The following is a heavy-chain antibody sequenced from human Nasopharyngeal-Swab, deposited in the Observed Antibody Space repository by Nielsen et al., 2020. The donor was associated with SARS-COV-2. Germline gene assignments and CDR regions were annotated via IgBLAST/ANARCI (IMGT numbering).Heavy chain of an antibody. D-gene: IGHD5-12*01. CDR2: ISYDGSNK. CDR1: GFTFSSYG. V-gene: IGHV3-30*03. J-gene: IGHJ4*02. Sequence: GGSLRLSCAASGFTFSSYGMHWVRQAPGKGLEWVAVISYDGSNKYYADSVKGRFTISRDNSKNTLYLQMNSLRSEDTAVYYCARGVFWSRLRLGGLDYWGQGTLVTVSS. CDR3: ARGVFWSRLRLGGLDY.